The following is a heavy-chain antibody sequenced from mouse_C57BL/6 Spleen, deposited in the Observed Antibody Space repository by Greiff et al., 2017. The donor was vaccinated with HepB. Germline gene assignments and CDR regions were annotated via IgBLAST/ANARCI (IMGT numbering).Heavy chain of an antibody. J-gene: IGHJ4*01. V-gene: IGHV2-2*01. CDR1: GFSLTSYG. D-gene: IGHD1-1*01. CDR2: IWSGGST. Sequence: QVQLKESGPGLVQPSQSLSITCTVSGFSLTSYGVHWVRQSPGKGLEWLGVIWSGGSTDYNAAFISRLSISKDNSKSQVFFKMNSLQADDTAIYYCARGEIYYGSRAMDYWGQGTSVTVSS. CDR3: ARGEIYYGSRAMDY.